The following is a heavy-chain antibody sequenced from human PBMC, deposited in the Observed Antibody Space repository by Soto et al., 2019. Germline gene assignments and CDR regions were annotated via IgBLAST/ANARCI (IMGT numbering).Heavy chain of an antibody. CDR2: ISSNGGST. CDR3: ARSRGYCSGGSCYFGAFDI. CDR1: GFTFSSYA. D-gene: IGHD2-15*01. V-gene: IGHV3-64*01. Sequence: EVQLVESGGGLVQPGGSLRLSCAASGFTFSSYAMHWVRQAPGKGLEYVSAISSNGGSTYYANSVKGRFTISRDNSENTLYLQMGSLRAEDMAVYYCARSRGYCSGGSCYFGAFDIWGQGTMVTVSS. J-gene: IGHJ3*02.